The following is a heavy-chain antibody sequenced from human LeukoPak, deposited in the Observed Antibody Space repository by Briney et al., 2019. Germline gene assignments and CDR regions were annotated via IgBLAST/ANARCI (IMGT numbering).Heavy chain of an antibody. Sequence: ASVKVSCKASGYTFTSYGISWVRQAPGQGLEWMGWISAYNGNTNYAQKLQGRVTMTTDTSTSTAYMELRSLRSDDTAVYYCARGPSRYCSGGSCYLFDYWSQGTLVTVSS. CDR2: ISAYNGNT. CDR1: GYTFTSYG. D-gene: IGHD2-15*01. J-gene: IGHJ4*02. CDR3: ARGPSRYCSGGSCYLFDY. V-gene: IGHV1-18*01.